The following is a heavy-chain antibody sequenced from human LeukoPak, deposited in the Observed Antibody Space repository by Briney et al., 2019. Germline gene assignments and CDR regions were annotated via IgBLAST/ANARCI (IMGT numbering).Heavy chain of an antibody. D-gene: IGHD7-27*01. CDR2: IKTDGSLI. Sequence: GGSLRLSCVASGFTFSSYWMTWVRQAPGKGLEWVANIKTDGSLIYYVDSVKGRFTISRDNAKNSLFLEMTSLRVEDTAVYYCARDLNWETYWGQGTLVSVSS. CDR3: ARDLNWETY. CDR1: GFTFSSYW. J-gene: IGHJ4*02. V-gene: IGHV3-7*01.